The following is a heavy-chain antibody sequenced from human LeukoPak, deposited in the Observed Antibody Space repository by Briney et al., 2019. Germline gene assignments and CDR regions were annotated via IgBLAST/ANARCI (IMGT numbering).Heavy chain of an antibody. D-gene: IGHD7-27*01. CDR2: INWNGGST. V-gene: IGHV3-20*04. Sequence: GGSVRLSCAASGLTFDDRGMSWVRHAPGRGLEWVSGINWNGGSTAYADSVKGRFTISRDNAKKSLYLQMNRLRGEDTALYYCTREYAALGFDIWGQGTMVTVSS. CDR1: GLTFDDRG. J-gene: IGHJ3*02. CDR3: TREYAALGFDI.